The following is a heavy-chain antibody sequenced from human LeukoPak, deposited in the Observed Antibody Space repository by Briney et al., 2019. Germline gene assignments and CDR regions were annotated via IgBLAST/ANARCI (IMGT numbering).Heavy chain of an antibody. V-gene: IGHV4-31*11. CDR1: GGSISSGGYY. CDR3: ARESRNNWNSNYYMDV. Sequence: SETLSLTCAVYGGSISSGGYYWSWIRQHPGKGLEWIGYIYYSGSTYYNPSLKSRVTISVDTSKNQFSLKLSSVTAADTAVYYCARESRNNWNSNYYMDVWGKGTTVTVSS. J-gene: IGHJ6*03. CDR2: IYYSGST. D-gene: IGHD1-7*01.